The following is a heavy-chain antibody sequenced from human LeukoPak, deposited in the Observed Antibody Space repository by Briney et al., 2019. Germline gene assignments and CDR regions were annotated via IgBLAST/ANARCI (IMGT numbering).Heavy chain of an antibody. CDR3: ARDYYYGSDY. V-gene: IGHV3-30-3*01. CDR1: GISFSSYA. Sequence: GGSLRLSCAASGISFSSYAMQWVRQAPAKGPEWVAVISYDGSNKFYADSVKGRFTISRDNSKNTLYLQMDSLRAEDTAVYYCARDYYYGSDYWGQGTLVTVSS. CDR2: ISYDGSNK. J-gene: IGHJ4*02. D-gene: IGHD3-10*01.